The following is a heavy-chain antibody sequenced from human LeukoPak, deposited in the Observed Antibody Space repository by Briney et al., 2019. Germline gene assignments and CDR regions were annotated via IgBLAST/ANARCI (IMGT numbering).Heavy chain of an antibody. Sequence: ASVKVSCKASGYTFTSYDINWVRQATGQGLEWMGWMNPNSGNTGYAQKFQGRVTMTRNTSISTAYMELSSLRSEDTAVYYCARAPPQYCSGGSCSVLQCLGYYFDYWGQGTLVTVSS. D-gene: IGHD2-15*01. CDR3: ARAPPQYCSGGSCSVLQCLGYYFDY. J-gene: IGHJ4*02. CDR2: MNPNSGNT. V-gene: IGHV1-8*01. CDR1: GYTFTSYD.